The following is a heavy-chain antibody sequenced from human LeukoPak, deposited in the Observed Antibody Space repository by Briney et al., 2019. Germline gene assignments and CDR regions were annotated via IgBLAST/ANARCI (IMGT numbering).Heavy chain of an antibody. V-gene: IGHV4-39*01. CDR3: AGLELGSGYYYYYGMDV. CDR2: IYYSGST. J-gene: IGHJ6*02. D-gene: IGHD5-18*01. CDR1: GGSISSSSYY. Sequence: SETLSLTCTVSGGSISSSSYYWGWIRQPPGKGLEWIGSIYYSGSTYYNPSLKSRATISVDTSKNQFSLKLSSVTAADTAVYYCAGLELGSGYYYYYGMDVWGQGTTVTVSS.